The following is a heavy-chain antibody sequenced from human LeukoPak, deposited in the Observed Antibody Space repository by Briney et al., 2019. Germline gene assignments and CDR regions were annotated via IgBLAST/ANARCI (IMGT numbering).Heavy chain of an antibody. CDR2: IWYDGSNK. V-gene: IGHV3-33*01. Sequence: GGSLRLSCAASGFTFSSYGMHWVRQAPGKGLEWVAVIWYDGSNKYYADSVKGRFTISRDNSKNTLYLQMNSLRAEDTAVYYCARNQDYGVYNSVGAFDIWGKGTMVTVSS. CDR1: GFTFSSYG. J-gene: IGHJ3*02. D-gene: IGHD4-17*01. CDR3: ARNQDYGVYNSVGAFDI.